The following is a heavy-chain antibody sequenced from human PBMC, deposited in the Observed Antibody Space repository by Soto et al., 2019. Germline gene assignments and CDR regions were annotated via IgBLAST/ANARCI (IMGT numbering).Heavy chain of an antibody. D-gene: IGHD6-19*01. J-gene: IGHJ4*02. CDR3: AKATTNGGWFNPFDS. Sequence: PGGSLRLSXAASGFSFVNYAMNWVRQAPGKGLEWVSGLSGSGTSTYYADSVKGRFTISRDNSRDTLFLQMNSLTADDTAVYHCAKATTNGGWFNPFDSWGQGALVTVSS. V-gene: IGHV3-23*01. CDR1: GFSFVNYA. CDR2: LSGSGTST.